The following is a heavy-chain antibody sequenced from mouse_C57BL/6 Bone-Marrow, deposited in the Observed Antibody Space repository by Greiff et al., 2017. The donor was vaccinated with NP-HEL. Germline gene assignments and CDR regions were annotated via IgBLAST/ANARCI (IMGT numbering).Heavy chain of an antibody. CDR3: AREPLLRYQFAY. CDR1: GFTFSSYA. V-gene: IGHV5-4*01. CDR2: ISDGGSYT. J-gene: IGHJ3*01. Sequence: EVKLVESGGGLVKPGGSLKLSCAASGFTFSSYAMSWVRQTPEKRLEWVATISDGGSYTYYPDNVKGRFTISRDNAKNNLYLQMSHLKSEDTAMYYCAREPLLRYQFAYWGQGTLVTVSA. D-gene: IGHD1-1*01.